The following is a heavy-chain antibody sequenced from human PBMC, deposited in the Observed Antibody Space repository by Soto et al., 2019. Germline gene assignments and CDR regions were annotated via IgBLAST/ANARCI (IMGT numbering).Heavy chain of an antibody. D-gene: IGHD2-2*01. Sequence: GGSLRLSCAASGFLFASYEMHWVRQAPGKGLEWVAVISYDGRDQHYADPAKGRFTISRDNTKNSLYLQMNSLRAEDTAIYYCAREVVVSRGASYFGYWGPGTLVTVSS. CDR1: GFLFASYE. CDR2: ISYDGRDQ. J-gene: IGHJ4*02. CDR3: AREVVVSRGASYFGY. V-gene: IGHV3-30*04.